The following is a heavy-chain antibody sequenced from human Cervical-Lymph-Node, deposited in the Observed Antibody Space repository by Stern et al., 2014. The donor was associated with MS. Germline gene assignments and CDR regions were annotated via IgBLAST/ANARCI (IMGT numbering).Heavy chain of an antibody. CDR2: INAGNGNT. J-gene: IGHJ6*02. D-gene: IGHD2-15*01. V-gene: IGHV1-3*01. Sequence: QVQLVQSGAEVRKPGASVKVSCKASGYTFTSYSMQWVRQAPGQRLEWMGWINAGNGNTKYSQHFQGRVSITRDTSASTAYMDLSSLRSEDTAVYFCARGGGYYYGMDVWGQGTTVTVSS. CDR3: ARGGGYYYGMDV. CDR1: GYTFTSYS.